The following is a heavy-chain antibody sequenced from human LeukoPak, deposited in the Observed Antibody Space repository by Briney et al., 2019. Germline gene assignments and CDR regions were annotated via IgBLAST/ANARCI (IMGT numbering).Heavy chain of an antibody. CDR1: GFTFSSYE. CDR3: AGEYFDWSYYFDY. V-gene: IGHV3-48*03. Sequence: GGSLRLSCAASGFTFSSYEMNWVRQAPGKGLEWVSYISSSGSTIYYADSVKGRFTISRDNAKNSLYLQMNSLRAEDTAVYYCAGEYFDWSYYFDYWGQGTLVTVSS. D-gene: IGHD3-9*01. J-gene: IGHJ4*02. CDR2: ISSSGSTI.